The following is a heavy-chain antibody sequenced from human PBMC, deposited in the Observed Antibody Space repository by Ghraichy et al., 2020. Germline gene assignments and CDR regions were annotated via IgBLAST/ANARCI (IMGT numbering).Heavy chain of an antibody. CDR2: ITSDGTNT. D-gene: IGHD3-3*01. CDR3: ATERFHVMDV. CDR1: ASIFGDSW. J-gene: IGHJ6*02. V-gene: IGHV3-74*01. Sequence: GGSLRLSCAASSASIFGDSWMHWVRQGPGEGLVWVSRITSDGTNTIYADSVKGLFTISRDNANNMLYLQMHSLRAEDTPVYYCATERFHVMDVWGQGTTVTVSS.